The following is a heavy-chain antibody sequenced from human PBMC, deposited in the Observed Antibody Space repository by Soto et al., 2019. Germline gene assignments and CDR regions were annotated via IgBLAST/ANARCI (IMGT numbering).Heavy chain of an antibody. V-gene: IGHV3-74*02. CDR3: TRHGSGDYFLFDP. Sequence: VQLVESGGGVVQPGRSLRLSCAASGFTFSSYGMHWVRQAPGKGLEWVSRASPDGTSTSYADSVKGRFTISRDNAKNTLFMQMNSLRAEDTAVYYCTRHGSGDYFLFDPWGQGTLVTVSS. CDR2: ASPDGTST. CDR1: GFTFSSYG. D-gene: IGHD4-17*01. J-gene: IGHJ5*02.